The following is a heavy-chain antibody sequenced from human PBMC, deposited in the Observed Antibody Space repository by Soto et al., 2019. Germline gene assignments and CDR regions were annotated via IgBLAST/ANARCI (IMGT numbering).Heavy chain of an antibody. CDR2: ISGTVSTT. CDR3: AKAGGIAVPGTHLDY. D-gene: IGHD6-19*01. Sequence: EVQLLESGGGSVQPGGSLRLSCAASGFTFGRYAMTWVRQAQGKGRGWVSEISGTVSTTNYADPVEARFTISRDNSKNTLYLQMSSLRAEDTAVYYCAKAGGIAVPGTHLDYWGQGTLVTVSS. V-gene: IGHV3-23*01. CDR1: GFTFGRYA. J-gene: IGHJ4*02.